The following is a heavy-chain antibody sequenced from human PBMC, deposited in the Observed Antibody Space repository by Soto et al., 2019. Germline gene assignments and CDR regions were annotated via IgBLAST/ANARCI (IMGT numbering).Heavy chain of an antibody. Sequence: QLQLQESGPGLVKPSETLALTCTVSGGTIIISSYYWGWVRQPPGKGLEWIGSIYYGGYTQYNPYLQRRVTIPVDTSKTQFSLRLNSVTAADTAVYYCARQKVPARQDSHGFDPWGQGTLVTVSS. D-gene: IGHD2-2*01. CDR3: ARQKVPARQDSHGFDP. J-gene: IGHJ5*02. V-gene: IGHV4-39*01. CDR2: IYYGGYT. CDR1: GGTIIISSYY.